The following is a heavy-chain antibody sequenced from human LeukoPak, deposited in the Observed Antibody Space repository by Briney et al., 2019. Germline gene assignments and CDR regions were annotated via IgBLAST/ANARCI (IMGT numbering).Heavy chain of an antibody. J-gene: IGHJ4*02. CDR3: TRDAQLWLQEAGRYFDY. V-gene: IGHV4-39*02. CDR2: IYYTGNT. CDR1: GVSISSSYSY. D-gene: IGHD5-18*01. Sequence: SSETLSLTCTVSGVSISSSYSYWGWIRQPPGMGLEWIGSIYYTGNTYYNASLKSQVSISIDTSKNQFSLKLTSVTAADTAVYYCTRDAQLWLQEAGRYFDYWGQGTLVIVSS.